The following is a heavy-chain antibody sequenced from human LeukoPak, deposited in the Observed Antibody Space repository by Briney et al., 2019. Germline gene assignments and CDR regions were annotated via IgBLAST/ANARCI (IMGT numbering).Heavy chain of an antibody. CDR1: GFTFSDYY. Sequence: PGGSLRLSCAASGFTFSDYYMSWIRQAPGKGLEWVSYISSSGSTIYYADSVKGRFTISRDNAKNSLYLQMNSLRAEDTAVYYCARETATPDYYDSSGDAFDIWGQGTMVTVSS. CDR2: ISSSGSTI. J-gene: IGHJ3*02. V-gene: IGHV3-11*01. D-gene: IGHD3-22*01. CDR3: ARETATPDYYDSSGDAFDI.